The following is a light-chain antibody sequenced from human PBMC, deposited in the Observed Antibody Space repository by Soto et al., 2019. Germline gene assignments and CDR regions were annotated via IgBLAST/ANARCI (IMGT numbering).Light chain of an antibody. Sequence: DIQMTQSPSSLSASVGDRVTITCRASQSITSYLNWYQQKPGKAPKLLIYAASSLQTGVPSRFSASGSGTDFTLTISSLQPEDFATYYCQQIYSTPSITFGQGTRLEIK. V-gene: IGKV1-39*01. CDR2: AAS. CDR3: QQIYSTPSIT. CDR1: QSITSY. J-gene: IGKJ5*01.